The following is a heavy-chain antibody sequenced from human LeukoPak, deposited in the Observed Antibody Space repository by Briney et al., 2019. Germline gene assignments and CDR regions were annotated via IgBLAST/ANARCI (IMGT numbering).Heavy chain of an antibody. CDR3: ARQRGSGCLDY. Sequence: PGGSLRLSCAASRFTLSNYWMSWVRQAPGKGLEWVANIKQDGSETYYVDSVKGRFTISRDNAKNSLSLQMNSLRAEDTAVYYCARQRGSGCLDYWGQGTLVTSPQ. CDR1: RFTLSNYW. V-gene: IGHV3-7*01. J-gene: IGHJ4*02. D-gene: IGHD6-19*01. CDR2: IKQDGSET.